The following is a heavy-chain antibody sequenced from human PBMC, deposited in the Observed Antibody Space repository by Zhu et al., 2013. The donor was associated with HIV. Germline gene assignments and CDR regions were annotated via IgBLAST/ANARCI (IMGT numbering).Heavy chain of an antibody. D-gene: IGHD4-17*01. CDR3: ARGHSPVTTFGKYYYYYGMDV. Sequence: QVQLVQSGAEVKKPGASVKVSCKASGYTFTSYDINWVRQATGQGLEWMGWMNPNSGNTGYAQKFQGRVTMTRNTSISTAYMELSSLRSEDTAVYYCARGHSPVTTFGKYYYYYGMDVWGQGTTVTVSS. CDR1: GYTFTSYD. J-gene: IGHJ6*02. V-gene: IGHV1-8*01. CDR2: MNPNSGNT.